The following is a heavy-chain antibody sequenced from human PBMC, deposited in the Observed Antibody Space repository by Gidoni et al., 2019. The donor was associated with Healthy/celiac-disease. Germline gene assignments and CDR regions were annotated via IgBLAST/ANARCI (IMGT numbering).Heavy chain of an antibody. CDR2: IIPIFGTA. CDR1: GGTFSSSA. D-gene: IGHD2-15*01. CDR3: ASSLANLVVVAATRLLEPYYYYGMDV. V-gene: IGHV1-69*01. J-gene: IGHJ6*02. Sequence: QVQLVQSGAEVKKPGSSVKVSCKASGGTFSSSAISWVRPAPGQGLEWMGGIIPIFGTANYAQKFQGRVTITADESTSTAYMELSSLRSEDTAVYYCASSLANLVVVAATRLLEPYYYYGMDVWGQGTTVTVSS.